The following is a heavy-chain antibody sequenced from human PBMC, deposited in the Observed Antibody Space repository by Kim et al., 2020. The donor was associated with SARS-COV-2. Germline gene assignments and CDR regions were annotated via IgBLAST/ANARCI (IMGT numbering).Heavy chain of an antibody. J-gene: IGHJ4*02. V-gene: IGHV3-30*18. Sequence: GGSLRLSCAASGFTFSSYGMHWVRQAPGKGLEWVAVISYDGSNKYYADSVKGRFTISRDNSKNTLYLQMNSLRAEDTAVYYCAKFYTVTAMSPFGWGQGTLVTVSS. D-gene: IGHD5-18*01. CDR3: AKFYTVTAMSPFG. CDR2: ISYDGSNK. CDR1: GFTFSSYG.